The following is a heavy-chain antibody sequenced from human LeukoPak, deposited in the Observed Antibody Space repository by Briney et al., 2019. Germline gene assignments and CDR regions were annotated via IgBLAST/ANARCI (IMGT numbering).Heavy chain of an antibody. CDR2: INSGSDTI. Sequence: GGSLRLSCAVSGFTFSSYSMNWVRQAPGKGLEWASYINSGSDTIYYADSVKGRFTISRDNAKNSLYLQMNSLRDEDTAVYYCARGKIGSREYYFDYWGQGTLVTVSS. V-gene: IGHV3-48*02. CDR1: GFTFSSYS. J-gene: IGHJ4*02. CDR3: ARGKIGSREYYFDY. D-gene: IGHD3-10*01.